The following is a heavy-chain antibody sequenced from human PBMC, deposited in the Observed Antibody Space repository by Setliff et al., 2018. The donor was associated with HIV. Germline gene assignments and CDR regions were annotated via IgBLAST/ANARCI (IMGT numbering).Heavy chain of an antibody. J-gene: IGHJ3*02. Sequence: PGGSLRLSCAASGFTFSSYGMHWVRQAPGKGLEWVSSITGSGDSTYYANSVKGRFTISRDNSKNTLYLQMSSLRDEDTAVYYCAKVFAYGVDGFDIWGQGTMVTVSS. CDR1: GFTFSSYG. CDR2: ITGSGDST. CDR3: AKVFAYGVDGFDI. D-gene: IGHD4-17*01. V-gene: IGHV3-23*01.